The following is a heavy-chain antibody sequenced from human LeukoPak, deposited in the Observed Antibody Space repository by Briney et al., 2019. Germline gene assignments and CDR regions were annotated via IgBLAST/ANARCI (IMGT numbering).Heavy chain of an antibody. J-gene: IGHJ4*02. CDR2: IKQDGSEK. V-gene: IGHV3-7*03. CDR3: ARMVRGVTFDY. CDR1: GFTFSSYW. D-gene: IGHD3-10*01. Sequence: GGSLRLSCAASGFTFSSYWMSWVRQAPGKGLEWVANIKQDGSEKYYVDSVKGRFTISRDNAKNSLYLQMNSLRAEGTAVYYCARMVRGVTFDYWGQGTLVTVSS.